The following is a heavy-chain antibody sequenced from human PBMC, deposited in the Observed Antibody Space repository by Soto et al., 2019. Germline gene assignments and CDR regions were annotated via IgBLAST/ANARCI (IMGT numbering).Heavy chain of an antibody. J-gene: IGHJ4*02. CDR1: GFIFSAYF. V-gene: IGHV3-11*01. D-gene: IGHD3-10*01. Sequence: PGVSLRLSFAASGFIFSAYFLSWIRQAPGKGLEWVLYITSRGSMIYYAVSVKVRFTMSRGNAKNSLYLQMNILRAEDTAMYYCARGGRGVDYFDSWGQGT. CDR3: ARGGRGVDYFDS. CDR2: ITSRGSMI.